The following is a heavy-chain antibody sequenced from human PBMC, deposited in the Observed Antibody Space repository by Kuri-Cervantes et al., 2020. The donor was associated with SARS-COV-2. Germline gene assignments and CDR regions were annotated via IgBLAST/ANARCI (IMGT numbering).Heavy chain of an antibody. V-gene: IGHV3-48*03. CDR2: ISSSGSTI. D-gene: IGHD6-6*01. CDR3: ARVPIAAPDY. Sequence: GGSLRLSCAASGFTFSSYEMNWVRQAPGKGLEWVSYISSSGSTIYYADSVKGRFTISRDNAKDSLYLQMNSLRAEDTAVYYCARVPIAAPDYWGQGTLVTVSS. J-gene: IGHJ4*02. CDR1: GFTFSSYE.